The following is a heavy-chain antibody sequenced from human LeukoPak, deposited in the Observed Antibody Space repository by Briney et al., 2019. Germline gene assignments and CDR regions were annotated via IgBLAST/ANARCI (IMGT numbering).Heavy chain of an antibody. D-gene: IGHD5-18*01. CDR2: IYYSGST. CDR3: ARDRGYSYGRYYYYYYYMDV. J-gene: IGHJ6*03. CDR1: GGSTSSNY. V-gene: IGHV4-59*01. Sequence: KPSETLSLTCTVSGGSTSSNYWSWIRQPPGKGLEWIGYIYYSGSTNYNPSLKSRVTISVDTSKNQFSLKLKSVTAADTAVYYCARDRGYSYGRYYYYYYYMDVWGKGTTVTVSS.